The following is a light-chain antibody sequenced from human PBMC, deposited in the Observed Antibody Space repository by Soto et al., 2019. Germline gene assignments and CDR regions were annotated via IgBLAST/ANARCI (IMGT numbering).Light chain of an antibody. CDR3: QQYGSSPMFT. Sequence: EIVLTQSPGTLSLSPGERATLSCRASQSVSSSYLAWYQQKPGQATRLVIYGASRRATGIPDRFSGRGSGKDFTLTINRLKQEDVAVYYSQQYGSSPMFTFGPGTKVDIK. V-gene: IGKV3-20*01. CDR1: QSVSSSY. J-gene: IGKJ3*01. CDR2: GAS.